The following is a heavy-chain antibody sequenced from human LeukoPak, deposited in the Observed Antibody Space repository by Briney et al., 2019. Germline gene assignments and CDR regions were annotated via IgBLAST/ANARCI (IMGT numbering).Heavy chain of an antibody. CDR2: VIPLFGTA. CDR3: ARGPPNWGPDF. Sequence: ASVKVSCKASGGAFSNFAISWVRQAPGQGLEWMGGVIPLFGTANYAQRFQGRVTITADESTSTVYMEMSSLRSEDTAMYYCARGPPNWGPDFWGQGTLITVSS. V-gene: IGHV1-69*13. D-gene: IGHD7-27*01. J-gene: IGHJ4*02. CDR1: GGAFSNFA.